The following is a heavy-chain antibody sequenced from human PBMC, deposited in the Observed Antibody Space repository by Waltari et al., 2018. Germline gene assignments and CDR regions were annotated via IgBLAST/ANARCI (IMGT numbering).Heavy chain of an antibody. V-gene: IGHV3-23*01. CDR3: AKCDSGGSCYGVDY. CDR1: GFTFSSYA. J-gene: IGHJ4*02. CDR2: IRGSGGST. D-gene: IGHD2-15*01. Sequence: EVQLLESGGGLVQPGGSLRLSCAASGFTFSSYAMSWVRQAPGKGLEWVSAIRGSGGSTYYADSVKGRFTISRDNSKNTLYLQMNSLRAEDTAVYYCAKCDSGGSCYGVDYWGQGTLVTVSS.